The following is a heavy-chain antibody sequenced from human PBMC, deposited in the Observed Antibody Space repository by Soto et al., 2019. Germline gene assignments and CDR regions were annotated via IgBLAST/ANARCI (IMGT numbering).Heavy chain of an antibody. CDR1: GSTPTTTP. Sequence: GSLILSCSVSGSTPTTTPLSWVRQPPGKGLEWVTTISGTASRTYYVDSVKGRFFISRDNSKNTVTLQMNNLTLDDTAVYYCATSFRYFDNWGQGTRVTAPQ. CDR3: ATSFRYFDN. D-gene: IGHD3-9*01. CDR2: ISGTASRT. J-gene: IGHJ4*02. V-gene: IGHV3-23*01.